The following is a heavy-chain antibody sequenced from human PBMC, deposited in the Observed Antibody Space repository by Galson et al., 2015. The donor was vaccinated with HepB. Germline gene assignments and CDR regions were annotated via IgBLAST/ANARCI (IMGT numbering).Heavy chain of an antibody. CDR1: GGSVSGHH. CDR2: INSSGYT. D-gene: IGHD1-26*01. J-gene: IGHJ3*01. Sequence: SETLSLTCAVHGGSVSGHHWSWIRQSPGKEPEWIGEINSSGYTRYNPSLQSRLTISLETYMNQVSLKVTSVTPADMGVYFCAREATSGTAAFDVWGPGTKVTVAS. V-gene: IGHV4-34*01. CDR3: AREATSGTAAFDV.